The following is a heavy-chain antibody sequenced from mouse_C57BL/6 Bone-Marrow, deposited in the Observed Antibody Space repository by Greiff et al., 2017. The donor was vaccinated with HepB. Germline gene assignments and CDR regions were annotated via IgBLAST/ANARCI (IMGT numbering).Heavy chain of an antibody. CDR1: GYTFTDYN. CDR3: ARRDYGRAHYYAMDY. V-gene: IGHV1-18*01. Sequence: VQLQQSGPELVKPGASVKIPCKASGYTFTDYNMDWVKQSHGKSLEWIGDINPNNGGTIYNQKFKGKATLTVDKSSSTAYMELRSLTSEDTAVYYCARRDYGRAHYYAMDYWGQGTSVTVSS. J-gene: IGHJ4*01. D-gene: IGHD1-1*01. CDR2: INPNNGGT.